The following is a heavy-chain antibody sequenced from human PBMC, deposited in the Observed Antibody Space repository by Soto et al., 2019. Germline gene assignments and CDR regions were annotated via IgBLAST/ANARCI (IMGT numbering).Heavy chain of an antibody. Sequence: GGSLRLSCAASGFTFSSYARSWVRQTPGKGLEWVSAISGSGGSTYYADSVKGRFTISRDNSKNTLYLQMNSLRAEDTAVYYCAKKLRFLEWLSRPDDAFDIWGQGTMVTVS. J-gene: IGHJ3*02. CDR3: AKKLRFLEWLSRPDDAFDI. D-gene: IGHD3-3*01. V-gene: IGHV3-23*01. CDR1: GFTFSSYA. CDR2: ISGSGGST.